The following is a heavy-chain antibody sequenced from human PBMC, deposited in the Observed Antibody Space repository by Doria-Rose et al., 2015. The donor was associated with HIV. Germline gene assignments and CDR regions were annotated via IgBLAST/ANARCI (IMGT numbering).Heavy chain of an antibody. CDR2: ISWDSGAK. J-gene: IGHJ6*03. CDR3: AKAPIIGPKYYFYMDV. V-gene: IGHV3-9*01. CDR1: GFSFESYA. Sequence: VQLVESGGGLAQPGRSLRLSCVGSGFSFESYAMHWVRLATWKGLEWVEGISWDSGAKGNADSVEGRFTISRDNAKKSVYLEMRSLRPEDTAFYYCAKAPIIGPKYYFYMDVWGKGTSVTVSS. D-gene: IGHD3-3*01.